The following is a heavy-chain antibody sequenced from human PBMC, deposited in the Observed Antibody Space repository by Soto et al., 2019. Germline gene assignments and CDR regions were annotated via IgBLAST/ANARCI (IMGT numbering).Heavy chain of an antibody. CDR3: ASAREYSSGWYSA. Sequence: EVQLVESGGGLVKPGGSLRLSCAASGFTFSDYTMNWVRQAPGKGLEWVSSISASSSYIYYADSVKGRFTISRDNAKNSLYLQMNSLRAEDTALYYGASAREYSSGWYSAWGQGTLVTVSS. CDR2: ISASSSYI. V-gene: IGHV3-21*01. D-gene: IGHD6-19*01. J-gene: IGHJ4*02. CDR1: GFTFSDYT.